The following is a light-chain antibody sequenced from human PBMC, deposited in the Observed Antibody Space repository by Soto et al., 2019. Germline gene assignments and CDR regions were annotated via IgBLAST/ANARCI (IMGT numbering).Light chain of an antibody. Sequence: QSALTQPASVSGSPGQSITISCTGTSSDVGGYNYVSWYQQHPGKAPKLMIYEVSNRPSGVSNRFSGSKSGNTASLTISGLQAEGEADYYCASYRSTGALVFGGGTKLTVL. CDR1: SSDVGGYNY. CDR2: EVS. J-gene: IGLJ3*02. CDR3: ASYRSTGALV. V-gene: IGLV2-14*01.